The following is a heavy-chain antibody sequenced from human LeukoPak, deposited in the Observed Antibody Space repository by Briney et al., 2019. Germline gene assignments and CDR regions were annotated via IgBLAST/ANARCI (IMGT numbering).Heavy chain of an antibody. J-gene: IGHJ3*01. V-gene: IGHV7-4-1*02. CDR1: GYTFTNYG. Sequence: ASVKVSCKASGYTFTNYGMNWVRQAPGQGLEWTGWINTNTGNPTYAQGLTGRFVFSLDTSGSTAYLQISSLKAEDTAVYYCARARAPVGAFDFWGQGTMVTVSS. D-gene: IGHD3-16*01. CDR3: ARARAPVGAFDF. CDR2: INTNTGNP.